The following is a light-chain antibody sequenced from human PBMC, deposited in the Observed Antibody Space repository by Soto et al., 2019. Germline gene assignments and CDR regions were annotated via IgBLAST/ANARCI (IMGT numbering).Light chain of an antibody. V-gene: IGLV2-8*01. CDR2: EVN. CDR1: SNDIGGYNF. J-gene: IGLJ1*01. CDR3: SSYAGSNNFV. Sequence: QSALTQPPSASGSLGQSVTISCIGTSNDIGGYNFVSWYQQYPGKAPKFIIYEVNKRPSGVPDRFSASKSGNTASLTVSGLQPEDEASYYCSSYAGSNNFVFGSGTKVTV.